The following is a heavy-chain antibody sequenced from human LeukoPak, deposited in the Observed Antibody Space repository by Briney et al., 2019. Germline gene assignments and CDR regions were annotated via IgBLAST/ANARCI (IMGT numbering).Heavy chain of an antibody. V-gene: IGHV3-23*01. Sequence: GGSLRVSCAAPGFTFSSYAMSWVRQALGKGLEWVSAISGSGGSTYYADSVKGRFTISRDNSKNTLYLQMNSLRAEDTAVYYCAKARYSGYDPYFDYWGQGTLVTVPS. D-gene: IGHD5-12*01. CDR2: ISGSGGST. J-gene: IGHJ4*02. CDR3: AKARYSGYDPYFDY. CDR1: GFTFSSYA.